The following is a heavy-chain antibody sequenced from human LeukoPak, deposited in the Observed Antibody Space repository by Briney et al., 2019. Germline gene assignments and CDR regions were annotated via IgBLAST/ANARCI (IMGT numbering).Heavy chain of an antibody. J-gene: IGHJ5*02. CDR2: IYYSGST. CDR1: GGSISSYY. Sequence: SETLSLTCTVSGGSISSYYWSWIRQPPGKGLEWIGYIYYSGSTYYNPSLKSRVTISVDTSKNQFSLKLSSVTAADTAVYYCARHDYSNYANWFDPWGQGTLVTVSS. D-gene: IGHD4-11*01. CDR3: ARHDYSNYANWFDP. V-gene: IGHV4-59*08.